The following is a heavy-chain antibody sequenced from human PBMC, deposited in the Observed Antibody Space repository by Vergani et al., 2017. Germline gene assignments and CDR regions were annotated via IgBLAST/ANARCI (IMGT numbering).Heavy chain of an antibody. CDR2: IYSGGST. V-gene: IGHV3-53*04. CDR1: GFTVSSNY. J-gene: IGHJ1*01. CDR3: AKDRVAAAGTQYFQH. D-gene: IGHD6-13*01. Sequence: EVQLVESGGGLVQPGGSLRLSCAASGFTVSSNYMSWVRQAPGKGLEWVSVIYSGGSTYYADSVKGRFTISRHNSKNTLYLQMNSLRAEDTAVYYCAKDRVAAAGTQYFQHWGQGTLVTVSS.